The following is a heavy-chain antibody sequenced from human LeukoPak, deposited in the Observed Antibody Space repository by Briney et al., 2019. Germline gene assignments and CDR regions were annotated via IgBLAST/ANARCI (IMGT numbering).Heavy chain of an antibody. D-gene: IGHD2-2*01. V-gene: IGHV1-69*05. CDR1: GGTFSSYA. CDR3: AREHPVVPAAEGAFDI. Sequence: SVKVSCKASGGTFSSYAISWVRQAPGQGLEWMGGIIPIFGTANYAQKFQGRVTITTDESTSTAYMELSSLRSEDTAVYYCAREHPVVPAAEGAFDIWGQGTMVTVSS. J-gene: IGHJ3*02. CDR2: IIPIFGTA.